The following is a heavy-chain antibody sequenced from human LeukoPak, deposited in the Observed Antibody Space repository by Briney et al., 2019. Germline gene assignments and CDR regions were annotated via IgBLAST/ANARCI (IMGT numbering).Heavy chain of an antibody. Sequence: PSETLSLTCAVYGGSFSGYYWGWIRQPPGKGLEWIGEINHSGSTNYNPSLKSRVTISVDTSKNQFSLKLSSVTAADTAVYYCARAPFIRRPWKSFDYWGQGTLVTVSS. CDR1: GGSFSGYY. V-gene: IGHV4-34*01. D-gene: IGHD3-10*01. J-gene: IGHJ4*02. CDR3: ARAPFIRRPWKSFDY. CDR2: INHSGST.